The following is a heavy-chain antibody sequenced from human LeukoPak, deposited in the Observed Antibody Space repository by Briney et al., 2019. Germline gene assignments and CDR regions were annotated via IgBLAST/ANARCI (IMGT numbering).Heavy chain of an antibody. Sequence: GGSLRLSCAASGFTFSSYSMNWVRQAPGKGLEWVSSISSSSSYIYYADSVKGRFTISRDNSKNTLYLQMNSLRAEDTAVYYCAAFPGSSRDYWGQGTLVTVSS. CDR3: AAFPGSSRDY. V-gene: IGHV3-21*01. CDR2: ISSSSSYI. D-gene: IGHD3-10*01. J-gene: IGHJ4*02. CDR1: GFTFSSYS.